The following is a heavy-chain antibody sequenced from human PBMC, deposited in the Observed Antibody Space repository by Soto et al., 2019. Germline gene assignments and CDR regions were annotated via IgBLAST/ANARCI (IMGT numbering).Heavy chain of an antibody. D-gene: IGHD6-6*01. Sequence: LSLICTASGGSIFSSYWSWIRQPPGKGLEWIGEINHSGSTNYNPSLKSRVTISVDTSKNQFSLKLNSVTAADTAVYFCARGRLPRIAARGEFNWFDPWGQGTLVTVS. J-gene: IGHJ5*02. V-gene: IGHV4-34*01. CDR1: GGSIFSSY. CDR2: INHSGST. CDR3: ARGRLPRIAARGEFNWFDP.